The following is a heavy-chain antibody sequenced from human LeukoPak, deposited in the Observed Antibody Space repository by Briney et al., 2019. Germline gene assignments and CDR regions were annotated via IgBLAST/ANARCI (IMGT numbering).Heavy chain of an antibody. D-gene: IGHD5-24*01. CDR1: GFTFSSYA. V-gene: IGHV3-30*07. J-gene: IGHJ4*02. Sequence: GRSLRLSCAASGFTFSSYAMHWVRQAPGKGLEWVAVISYDGSNKYYADSVKGRFTISRDNSKNTLYLQMNSLRAEDTAVYYCARADESTIHFDYWGQGTLVTVSS. CDR2: ISYDGSNK. CDR3: ARADESTIHFDY.